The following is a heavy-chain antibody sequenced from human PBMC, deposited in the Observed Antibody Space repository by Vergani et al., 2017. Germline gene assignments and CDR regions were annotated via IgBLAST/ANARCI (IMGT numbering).Heavy chain of an antibody. J-gene: IGHJ4*02. D-gene: IGHD2-15*01. CDR2: IHTSGST. CDR1: GGSINSHNYY. Sequence: QVQLQESGPGLVKPSQTLSLTCTVSGGSINSHNYYWGWIRQPAGKGLEWIGRIHTSGSTNYNPSLKSRVTMSGDTSKNQFSLNLTSVTAADTAVYFCARGSCLGGSCYKPLFDYWGQGILVTVSS. CDR3: ARGSCLGGSCYKPLFDY. V-gene: IGHV4-61*02.